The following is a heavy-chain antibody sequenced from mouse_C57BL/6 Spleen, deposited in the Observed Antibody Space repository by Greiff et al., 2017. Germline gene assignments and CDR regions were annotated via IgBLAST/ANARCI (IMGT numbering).Heavy chain of an antibody. D-gene: IGHD2-3*01. Sequence: QVQLKQPGAELVKPGASVKLSCKASGYTFTSYWMHWVKQRPGQGLEWIGMIHPNSGSTNYNEKFKSKATLTVDKSSSTAYMQLSSLTSEDSAVYYWARSLDGYWNWYFDVWGTGTTVTVSS. J-gene: IGHJ1*03. V-gene: IGHV1-64*01. CDR3: ARSLDGYWNWYFDV. CDR2: IHPNSGST. CDR1: GYTFTSYW.